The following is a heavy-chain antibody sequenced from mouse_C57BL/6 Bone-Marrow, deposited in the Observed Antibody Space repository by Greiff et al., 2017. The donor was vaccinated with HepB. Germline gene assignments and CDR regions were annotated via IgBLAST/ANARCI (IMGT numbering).Heavy chain of an antibody. D-gene: IGHD1-1*01. CDR3: ARSLLLPYYAMDY. CDR2: IDPANGNT. J-gene: IGHJ4*01. V-gene: IGHV14-3*01. CDR1: GFNIKNTY. Sequence: EVQGVESVAELVRPGASVKLSCTASGFNIKNTYMHWVKQRPEQGLEWIGRIDPANGNTKYAPKFQGKATITADTSSNTAYLQLSSLTSEDTAIYYCARSLLLPYYAMDYWGQGTSVTVSS.